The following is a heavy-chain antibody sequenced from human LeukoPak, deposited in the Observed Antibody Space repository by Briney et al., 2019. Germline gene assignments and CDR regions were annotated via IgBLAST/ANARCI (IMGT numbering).Heavy chain of an antibody. J-gene: IGHJ6*03. CDR3: ARGGSGYTIYYYYYMDV. V-gene: IGHV4-61*01. Sequence: SQTLSLTCTVSGGSISSGSYYWSWIRPPPGKGLEWIGYIYYSGSTNYNPSLKSRVTISVDTSKNQFSLKLSSVTAADTAVYYCARGGSGYTIYYYYYMDVWGKGTTVTVSS. CDR2: IYYSGST. D-gene: IGHD6-19*01. CDR1: GGSISSGSYY.